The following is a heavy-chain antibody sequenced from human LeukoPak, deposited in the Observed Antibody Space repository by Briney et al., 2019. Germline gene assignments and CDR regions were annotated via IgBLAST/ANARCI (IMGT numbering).Heavy chain of an antibody. D-gene: IGHD4-17*01. V-gene: IGHV1-2*02. CDR2: INPNSGGT. Sequence: GASVKVSCKASGYTFTSYGISWVRQAPGQGLEWMGWINPNSGGTNYAQKFQGRVTMTRDTSISTAYMELSRLRSDDTAVYYCARDLLMTTVTTYPDLGGMDVWGQGTTVTVSS. J-gene: IGHJ6*02. CDR3: ARDLLMTTVTTYPDLGGMDV. CDR1: GYTFTSYG.